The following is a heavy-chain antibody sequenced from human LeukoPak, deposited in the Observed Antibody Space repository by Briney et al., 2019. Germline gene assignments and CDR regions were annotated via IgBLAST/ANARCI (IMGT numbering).Heavy chain of an antibody. Sequence: SETLSLTCTVSGGSISANHWVWIRQPAGKGLEWIGRLHISGNTNYNPSLKSRVTISLDTPKNQFSLRMTSATAADTAVYFCARDPLRSSFDLWGQGILVSVSS. CDR2: LHISGNT. D-gene: IGHD1-26*01. V-gene: IGHV4-4*07. CDR1: GGSISANH. J-gene: IGHJ4*02. CDR3: ARDPLRSSFDL.